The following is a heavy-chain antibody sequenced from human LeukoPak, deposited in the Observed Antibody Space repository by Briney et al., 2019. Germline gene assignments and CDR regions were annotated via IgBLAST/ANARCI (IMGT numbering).Heavy chain of an antibody. J-gene: IGHJ4*02. CDR3: ATAPLDY. CDR2: ICSSGSTI. V-gene: IGHV3-48*03. CDR1: RFTFSSYE. Sequence: GGSLRLSCAASRFTFSSYEMNWVRQAPGKGLEWVSYICSSGSTIYYADSVKGRFTISRDNAKNSLYLQMNSLRAEDTAVYFCATAPLDYWGQGTLVTVSS.